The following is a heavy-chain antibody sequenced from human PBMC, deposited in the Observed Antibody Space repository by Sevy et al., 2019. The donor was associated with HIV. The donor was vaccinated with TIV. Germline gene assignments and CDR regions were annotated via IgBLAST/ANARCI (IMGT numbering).Heavy chain of an antibody. D-gene: IGHD3-16*01. CDR1: GFNFRTYA. Sequence: GGSLRLSCTASGFNFRTYAMTWVRQAPGKGLEWVSVIGSDGGGIQYADYVRGRFSISRDNSRNTLSLQLNNLTANDTATYHCAEFKFVRVPPRVWDYWGQGVSVTVSS. CDR3: AEFKFVRVPPRVWDY. V-gene: IGHV3-23*01. J-gene: IGHJ4*02. CDR2: IGSDGGGI.